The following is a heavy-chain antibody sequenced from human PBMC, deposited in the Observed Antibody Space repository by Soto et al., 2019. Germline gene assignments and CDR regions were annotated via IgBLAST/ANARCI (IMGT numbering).Heavy chain of an antibody. Sequence: SETLSLTCTVSGGSISSGGYYWSWIRQHPGKGLEWIGYIYYSGGTYYNPSLKSRVTISVDTSKNQFSLKLSSVTAADTAVYYCASYVDTAMVTGWFDPWGQGTLVTVSS. CDR1: GGSISSGGYY. D-gene: IGHD5-18*01. CDR3: ASYVDTAMVTGWFDP. J-gene: IGHJ5*02. V-gene: IGHV4-31*03. CDR2: IYYSGGT.